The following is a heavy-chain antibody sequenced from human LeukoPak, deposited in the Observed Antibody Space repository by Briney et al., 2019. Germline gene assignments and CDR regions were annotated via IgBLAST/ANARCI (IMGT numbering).Heavy chain of an antibody. V-gene: IGHV4-59*08. D-gene: IGHD2-15*01. Sequence: SETLPLTCSVSGGSISNYYWSWIRQPPGKGLEWIGYIYYGGSTDYKPSLNSRVSMSVDTSKNQYSLRLSSLTAADTAVYYCARHTPVALRSGYYYNMDVWGQGTSVTVSS. CDR2: IYYGGST. J-gene: IGHJ6*02. CDR3: ARHTPVALRSGYYYNMDV. CDR1: GGSISNYY.